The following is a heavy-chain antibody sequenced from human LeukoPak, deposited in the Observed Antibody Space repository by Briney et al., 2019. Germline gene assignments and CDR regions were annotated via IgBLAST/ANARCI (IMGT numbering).Heavy chain of an antibody. J-gene: IGHJ4*02. D-gene: IGHD5-18*01. CDR3: ARRAPYSYEWSTLDY. Sequence: SETLSLTCSVSGGSISSHYWSWIRQPPGKGLEWIGYIYYSGSTKYNPSLKSRVTISVDTSKNQFSLKLSSVTAADTAVYYCARRAPYSYEWSTLDYWGQGTLVTVSS. CDR1: GGSISSHY. V-gene: IGHV4-59*08. CDR2: IYYSGST.